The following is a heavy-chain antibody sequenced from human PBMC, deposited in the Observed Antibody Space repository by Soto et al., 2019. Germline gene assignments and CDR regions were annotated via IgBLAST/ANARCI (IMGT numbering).Heavy chain of an antibody. V-gene: IGHV4-61*01. CDR3: AWDYYGSGFFDY. J-gene: IGHJ4*02. Sequence: PSETLSLTCTVSGGSVSSGSYYWSWIRQPPGKGLEWIGYIYYSGSTNYNPSLKSRVTISVDTSKNQFSLKLSSVTAADTAVYYCAWDYYGSGFFDYWGQGTLVTVSS. CDR2: IYYSGST. CDR1: GGSVSSGSYY. D-gene: IGHD3-10*01.